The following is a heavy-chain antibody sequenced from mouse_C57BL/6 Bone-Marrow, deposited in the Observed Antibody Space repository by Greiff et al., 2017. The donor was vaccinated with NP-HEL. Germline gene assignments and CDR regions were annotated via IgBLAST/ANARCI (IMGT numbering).Heavy chain of an antibody. CDR3: ASIYDGYYLLLDY. D-gene: IGHD2-3*01. CDR2: INPGSGGT. J-gene: IGHJ2*01. V-gene: IGHV1-54*01. CDR1: GYAFTNYL. Sequence: QVQLQQSGAELVRPGTSVKVSCKASGYAFTNYLIEWVKQRPGQGLEWIGVINPGSGGTNYNEKFKGKAKMTADKSSSTAYMQLCSLTSEDSAVYFCASIYDGYYLLLDYWGQGTTLTVSS.